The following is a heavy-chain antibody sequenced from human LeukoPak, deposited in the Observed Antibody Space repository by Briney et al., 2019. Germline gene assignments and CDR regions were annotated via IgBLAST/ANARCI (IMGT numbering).Heavy chain of an antibody. V-gene: IGHV5-51*01. Sequence: GESLKISCKGSGYSFTGYWIGWVRQMPGKGLEWMGIIYPGDSDTRYSPSFQGQVTISADKSISTAYLQWSSLKASDTAMYYCARLVSSGWSTRHAWFDPWGQGTLVTVSS. D-gene: IGHD6-19*01. CDR1: GYSFTGYW. CDR2: IYPGDSDT. CDR3: ARLVSSGWSTRHAWFDP. J-gene: IGHJ5*02.